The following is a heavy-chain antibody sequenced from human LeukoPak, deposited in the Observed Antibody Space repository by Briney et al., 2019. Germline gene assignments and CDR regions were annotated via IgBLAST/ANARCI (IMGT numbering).Heavy chain of an antibody. J-gene: IGHJ4*02. D-gene: IGHD1-26*01. CDR3: AKQARGSYLVFDY. V-gene: IGHV3-23*01. CDR1: GFTFDDYT. CDR2: ISGSGGST. Sequence: PGGSLRLSCAASGFTFDDYTMYWVRQAPGKGLEWVSAISGSGGSTYYADSVKGRFTISRDNSKNTLYLQMNSLRAEDTAVYYCAKQARGSYLVFDYWGQGTPVTVSS.